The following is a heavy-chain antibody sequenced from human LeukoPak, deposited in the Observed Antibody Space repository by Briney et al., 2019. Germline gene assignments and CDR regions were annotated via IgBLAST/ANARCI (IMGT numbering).Heavy chain of an antibody. J-gene: IGHJ4*02. CDR2: ISAYNGNT. CDR3: ARNLAGDFGY. V-gene: IGHV1-18*04. CDR1: GFTFSDYY. D-gene: IGHD6-19*01. Sequence: GASVKVSCKASGFTFSDYYMHWVRQAPGQGLEWMGWISAYNGNTNYAQKLQGRVTMTTDTSTSTAYMELRSLRSDDTAVYYCARNLAGDFGYWGQGTLVTVSS.